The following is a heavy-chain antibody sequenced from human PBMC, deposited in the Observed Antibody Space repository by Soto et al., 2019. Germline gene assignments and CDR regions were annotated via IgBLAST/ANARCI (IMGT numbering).Heavy chain of an antibody. V-gene: IGHV3-23*01. J-gene: IGHJ6*02. Sequence: PGGSLRLSCAASGFTFSSYAMSWVRQAPGKGLEWVSAISGSGGSTYYADSVKGRFTISRDNSKNTLYLQMNSLRAEDTAVYYCAKTPGRYCSSTSCYGGGYYYYYGMDVWGQGTTVTVSS. D-gene: IGHD2-2*01. CDR1: GFTFSSYA. CDR3: AKTPGRYCSSTSCYGGGYYYYYGMDV. CDR2: ISGSGGST.